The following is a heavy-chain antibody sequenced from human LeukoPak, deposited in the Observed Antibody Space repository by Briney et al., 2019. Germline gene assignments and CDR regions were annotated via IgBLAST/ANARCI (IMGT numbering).Heavy chain of an antibody. CDR2: ISYDGSNK. CDR3: AREVKRLAVAGTMGY. V-gene: IGHV3-30-3*01. D-gene: IGHD6-19*01. J-gene: IGHJ4*02. Sequence: GRSPRLSCAASGFTFSSYAMHWVRQAPGKGLEWVAVISYDGSNKYYADSVKGRFTISRDNSKNTLYLQMNSLRAEDTAVYYCAREVKRLAVAGTMGYWGQGTLVTVSS. CDR1: GFTFSSYA.